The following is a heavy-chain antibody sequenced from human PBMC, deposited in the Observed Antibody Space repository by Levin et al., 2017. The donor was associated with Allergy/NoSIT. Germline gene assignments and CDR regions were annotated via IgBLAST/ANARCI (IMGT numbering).Heavy chain of an antibody. J-gene: IGHJ4*02. CDR1: GYTFTIYD. D-gene: IGHD1-14*01. Sequence: GESLKISCKASGYTFTIYDINWVRQATGEGLEWMGWMNPNSGNTGYAQKFQGRVTMTRNTSISTAYMELSSLTSEDTAVYYCARAVGSSETHEYWGQGTLVTVSS. CDR3: ARAVGSSETHEY. V-gene: IGHV1-8*01. CDR2: MNPNSGNT.